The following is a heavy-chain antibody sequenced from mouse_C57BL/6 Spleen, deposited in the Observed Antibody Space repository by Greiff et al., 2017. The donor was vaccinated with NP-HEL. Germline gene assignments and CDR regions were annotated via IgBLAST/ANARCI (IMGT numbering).Heavy chain of an antibody. CDR3: AREGYHAMDY. V-gene: IGHV3-1*01. CDR1: GYSITSGYD. Sequence: EVQLVESGPGMVKPSQSLSLTCTVTGYSITSGYDWHWIRHFPGNKLEWMGYISYSGSTHYNPSLKSRISITHDKSKNHFFLKLNYVTTEDTATYYCAREGYHAMDYWGQGTSVTVSS. J-gene: IGHJ4*01. CDR2: ISYSGST.